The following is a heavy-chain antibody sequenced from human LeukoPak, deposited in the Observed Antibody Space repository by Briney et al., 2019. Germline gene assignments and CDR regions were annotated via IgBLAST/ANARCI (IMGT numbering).Heavy chain of an antibody. CDR1: GGSISSYY. CDR2: IYYSGST. J-gene: IGHJ3*02. V-gene: IGHV4-59*01. CDR3: ARDSGLVPHAFDI. Sequence: SEALSLTCTVSGGSISSYYWSWIRQPPGKGLEWLGYIYYSGSTNYNPSLKSRVTISVDTSKNQFSLKLSSVTAADTAVYYCARDSGLVPHAFDIWGQGTMVTVSS. D-gene: IGHD6-6*01.